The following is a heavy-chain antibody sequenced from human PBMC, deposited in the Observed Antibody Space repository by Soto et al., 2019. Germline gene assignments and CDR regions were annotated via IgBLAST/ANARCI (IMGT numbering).Heavy chain of an antibody. CDR2: ISYDGSNK. CDR1: GFTFSSYG. J-gene: IGHJ6*02. V-gene: IGHV3-30*03. D-gene: IGHD2-2*01. CDR3: TRLLVFLLVPAAMGKNYYYYYGMDV. Sequence: GGSLRLSCAASGFTFSSYGMHWVRQAPGKGLEWVAVISYDGSNKYYADSVKGRFTISRDNSKNTLYQQMNSLRAEDTAVYYCTRLLVFLLVPAAMGKNYYYYYGMDVWGQGTRATVS.